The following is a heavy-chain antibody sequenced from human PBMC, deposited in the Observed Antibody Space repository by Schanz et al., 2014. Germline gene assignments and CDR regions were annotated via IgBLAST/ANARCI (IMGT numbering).Heavy chain of an antibody. V-gene: IGHV3-23*01. J-gene: IGHJ4*02. CDR3: ARGLIAADGGAFDY. CDR1: GFTFRGYA. CDR2: ISGSGGNT. Sequence: EVQLLESGGGLVQPGGSLRLSCAASGFTFRGYAMSWVRQAPGRGLEWVSIISGSGGNTYYADAVRGRFTISRDNSKTPVYLQKNSLRDEDTAVYYCARGLIAADGGAFDYWGQGTLVAVSA. D-gene: IGHD6-13*01.